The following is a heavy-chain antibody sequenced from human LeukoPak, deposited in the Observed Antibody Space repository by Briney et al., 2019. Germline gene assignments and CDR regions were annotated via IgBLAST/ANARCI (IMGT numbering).Heavy chain of an antibody. V-gene: IGHV3-21*06. CDR2: ISGSSTYI. CDR3: ARAPYDILTGYSPYYSDY. D-gene: IGHD3-9*01. J-gene: IGHJ4*02. CDR1: GFTLSNYN. Sequence: GGSLRLSCAASGFTLSNYNMNWVRQAPGKGLEWVSSISGSSTYIYYADSVKGRFTISRDNAKNSLYLQMNSLRAEDTAVYYCARAPYDILTGYSPYYSDYWGQGTLVTVSS.